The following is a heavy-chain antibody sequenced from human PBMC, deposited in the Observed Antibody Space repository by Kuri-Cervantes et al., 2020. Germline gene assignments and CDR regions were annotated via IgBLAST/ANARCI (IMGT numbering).Heavy chain of an antibody. J-gene: IGHJ2*01. CDR2: IYTSGST. CDR3: ASKECYYDSSGYYTNWYFDL. D-gene: IGHD3-22*01. V-gene: IGHV4-61*02. CDR1: GGSISSGSYY. Sequence: SCTVSGGSISSGSYYWSWIRQPAGKGLEWIGRIYTSGSTNYNPSLKSRVTISVDTSKNQFSLKLSSVTAADTAVYYCASKECYYDSSGYYTNWYFDLWGRGTLVTVSS.